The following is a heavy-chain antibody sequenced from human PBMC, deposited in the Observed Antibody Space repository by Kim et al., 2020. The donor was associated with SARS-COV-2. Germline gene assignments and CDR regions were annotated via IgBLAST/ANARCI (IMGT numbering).Heavy chain of an antibody. J-gene: IGHJ4*02. CDR3: AKDVGPGVGAMGY. V-gene: IGHV3-9*01. CDR1: GFTFSDYA. CDR2: ISRDSGPI. Sequence: GGSLRLSCKTSGFTFSDYAMHWVRQRPEKGLEWVSGISRDSGPIEYADYVRGRFSISRDNAKNSLYLQMSSLRLEDTGLYYCAKDVGPGVGAMGYWGQGNLVTVSS. D-gene: IGHD1-26*01.